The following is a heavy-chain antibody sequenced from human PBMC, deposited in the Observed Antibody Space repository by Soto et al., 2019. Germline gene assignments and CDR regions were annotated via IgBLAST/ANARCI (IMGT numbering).Heavy chain of an antibody. V-gene: IGHV2-5*02. D-gene: IGHD3-10*01. CDR3: ARRLLRFGELLTDDAFDI. CDR1: GFSLSTSGVG. Sequence: QITLKESGPTLVKPTQTLTLTCTFSGFSLSTSGVGVGWIRQPPGKALEWLALIYWDDDKRYSPSLKSRLTITKVTSKKQVVLTMTNMDPVDAATYYGARRLLRFGELLTDDAFDIWGQGTMVTVSS. J-gene: IGHJ3*02. CDR2: IYWDDDK.